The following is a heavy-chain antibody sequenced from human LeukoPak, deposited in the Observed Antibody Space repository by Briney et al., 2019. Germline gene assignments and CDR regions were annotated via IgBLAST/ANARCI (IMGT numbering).Heavy chain of an antibody. CDR2: IIPIFGTA. Sequence: GSSVKVSCKASGGTFSSYAISWVRQAPGQGLEWMGGIIPIFGTANYAQKFQGRVTITADESTSTAYMELSSLRSEDTAVYYCATHYYGSGSYYGGGYWGQGTLVPVSS. J-gene: IGHJ4*02. CDR1: GGTFSSYA. D-gene: IGHD3-10*01. CDR3: ATHYYGSGSYYGGGY. V-gene: IGHV1-69*01.